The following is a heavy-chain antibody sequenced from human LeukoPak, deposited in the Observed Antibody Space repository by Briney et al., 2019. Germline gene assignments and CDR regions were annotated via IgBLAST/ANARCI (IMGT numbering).Heavy chain of an antibody. D-gene: IGHD2-2*01. V-gene: IGHV1-2*02. J-gene: IGHJ5*02. CDR3: ARGVGTSWFDP. CDR2: INPKSGGA. CDR1: GYTFSDYY. Sequence: GSVKVSCKAYGYTFSDYYMHWVRQAPGQGLEWMGWINPKSGGANFAEKFQGRVTMTRGTSIRTVYMELSRVTYDDTAVYYCARGVGTSWFDPWGQGTLVTVSS.